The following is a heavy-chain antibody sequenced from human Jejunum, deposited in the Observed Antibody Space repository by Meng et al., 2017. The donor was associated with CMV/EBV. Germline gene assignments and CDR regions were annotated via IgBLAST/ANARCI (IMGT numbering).Heavy chain of an antibody. CDR3: AGGDTGYYYDWYFNL. CDR2: ITNTGRTK. D-gene: IGHD3-22*01. V-gene: IGHV3-11*01. CDR1: GLTFSNYY. J-gene: IGHJ2*01. Sequence: GLTFSNYYMSWNRQAPGKGLEWVSSITNTGRTKYYADSVKGRFSVSRDNDNNSLFLEMNNLRAEDTAVYYCAGGDTGYYYDWYFNLWGRGTLVTVSS.